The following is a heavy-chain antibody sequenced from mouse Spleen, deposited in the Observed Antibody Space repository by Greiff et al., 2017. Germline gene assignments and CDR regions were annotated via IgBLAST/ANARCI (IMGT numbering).Heavy chain of an antibody. D-gene: IGHD2-4*01. V-gene: IGHV7-3*01. CDR1: GFTFTDYY. CDR2: IRNKANGYTT. CDR3: ARNYYDYDGGYFDV. Sequence: EVQVVESGGGLVQPGGSLSLSCAASGFTFTDYYMSWVRQPPGKALEWLGFIRNKANGYTTEYSASVKGRFTISRDNSQSILYLQMNALRAEDSATYYCARNYYDYDGGYFDVWGTGTTVTVSS. J-gene: IGHJ1*03.